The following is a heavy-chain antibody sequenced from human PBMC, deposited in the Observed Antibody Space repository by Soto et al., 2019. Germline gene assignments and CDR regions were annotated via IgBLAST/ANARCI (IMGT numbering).Heavy chain of an antibody. D-gene: IGHD2-2*01. CDR3: ARAKCSSNNCYLVGYYGMDV. V-gene: IGHV3-21*01. CDR1: GFNLIASN. CDR2: ISSPGSNI. Sequence: GGSLRLSCAVSGFNLIASNMNSVPQDPGKGLQLVSSISSPGSNIYSLDSMSSPITISRDNAKNLVHLQMNSLRGEVSAVYFCARAKCSSNNCYLVGYYGMDVWGQGTTVTVSS. J-gene: IGHJ6*02.